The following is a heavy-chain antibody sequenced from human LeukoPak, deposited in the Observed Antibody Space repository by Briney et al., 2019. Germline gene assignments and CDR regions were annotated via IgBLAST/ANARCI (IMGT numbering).Heavy chain of an antibody. Sequence: GGSLRLSCAASGFTFDGYAMHWVRQAPGKCLEWVSLISGDGGSTYYADSVKGRFTISRDNSKNSLYLQMNSLRTEDTALYYCAKIPAAGYYYYYMDVWGKGTTVTVSS. J-gene: IGHJ6*03. D-gene: IGHD2-2*01. CDR1: GFTFDGYA. CDR3: AKIPAAGYYYYYMDV. CDR2: ISGDGGST. V-gene: IGHV3-43*02.